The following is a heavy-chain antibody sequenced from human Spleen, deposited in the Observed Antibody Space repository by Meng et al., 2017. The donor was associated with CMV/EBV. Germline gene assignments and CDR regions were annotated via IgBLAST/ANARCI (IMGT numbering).Heavy chain of an antibody. J-gene: IGHJ6*02. Sequence: ASVKVSCKASGYTFTSYAMNWVRQAPGQGLEWMGWINTNTGNPTYAQGFTGRFVFSLDTSVSTAYLQICSLKAKDTAVYYCARDQQSSYDFWSGYYYYYYGMDVWGQGTTVTVSS. V-gene: IGHV7-4-1*01. D-gene: IGHD3-3*01. CDR2: INTNTGNP. CDR1: GYTFTSYA. CDR3: ARDQQSSYDFWSGYYYYYYGMDV.